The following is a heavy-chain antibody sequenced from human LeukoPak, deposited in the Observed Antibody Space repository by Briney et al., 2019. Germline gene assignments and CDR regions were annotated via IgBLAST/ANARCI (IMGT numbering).Heavy chain of an antibody. CDR2: IYYSGST. CDR1: GGSISTYY. V-gene: IGHV4-59*01. D-gene: IGHD3-3*01. CDR3: ARAADYDFWSGYYFDY. Sequence: SETLSLTRTVSGGSISTYYWSWIRQPPRKGLEWIGYIYYSGSTNYNPSLKSRVTISVDTSKNQFSLKLSSVTAADTAVYYCARAADYDFWSGYYFDYWGQGTLVTVSS. J-gene: IGHJ4*02.